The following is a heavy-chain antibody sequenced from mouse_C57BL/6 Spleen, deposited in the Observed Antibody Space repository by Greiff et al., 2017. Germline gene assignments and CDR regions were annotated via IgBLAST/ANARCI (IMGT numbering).Heavy chain of an antibody. CDR1: GFEFSSSW. CDR3: AISGYDVGDY. Sequence: QVQLLQSGPELVKPGASVKISCKASGFEFSSSWMNWVKQRPGKGLEWIGRIYPGDGDTYYNGKFKGKATLTADKTSSTAYMQLSSLTSEDSAVYFCAISGYDVGDYGGQGTTLTVSS. J-gene: IGHJ2*01. V-gene: IGHV1-82*01. D-gene: IGHD2-2*01. CDR2: IYPGDGDT.